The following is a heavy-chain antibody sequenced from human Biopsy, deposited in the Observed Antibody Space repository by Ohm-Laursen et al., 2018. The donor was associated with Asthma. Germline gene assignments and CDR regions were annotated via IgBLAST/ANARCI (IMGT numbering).Heavy chain of an antibody. CDR2: ISVYNGNT. J-gene: IGHJ6*02. V-gene: IGHV1-18*01. D-gene: IGHD3-10*01. CDR3: ARAVDYSHYYGIDV. Sequence: ASEKASCKTSGYTFNSAGITWARQAPGQGLEWMGWISVYNGNTKVAQKLQDRVTMITDTSTSTAYMELMSLRSDDTAVYFCARAVDYSHYYGIDVWGQGTTVTVS. CDR1: GYTFNSAG.